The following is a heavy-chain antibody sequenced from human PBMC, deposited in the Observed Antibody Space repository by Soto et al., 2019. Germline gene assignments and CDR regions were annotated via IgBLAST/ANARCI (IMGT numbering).Heavy chain of an antibody. CDR1: GFSACTYY. CDR2: FYNDDSA. V-gene: IGHV3-53*01. J-gene: IGHJ4*02. D-gene: IGHD2-15*01. Sequence: GGSLRLSCTPSGFSACTYYMVWVRQAPGKGLEWVSAFYNDDSASYPDFVKGRFTISRDSSKNTLYLQMTGLRAEDTAVYYCASPRIPWCSGGSCPQYFDYWGQGTLVTVSS. CDR3: ASPRIPWCSGGSCPQYFDY.